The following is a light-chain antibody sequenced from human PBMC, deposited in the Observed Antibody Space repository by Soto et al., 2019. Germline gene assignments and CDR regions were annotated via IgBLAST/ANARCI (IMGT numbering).Light chain of an antibody. V-gene: IGLV2-8*01. CDR3: SSYAGSNNPYV. J-gene: IGLJ1*01. Sequence: QSVLTQPPSASGSPGQSVTISCTGTSSDVGGYNYVSWYQQHPGKAPKLMIYEVSKRPSGVPDRFSGSKSGNTASLTVSGLQAEDEPDYYCSSYAGSNNPYVFGPGTKLTVL. CDR1: SSDVGGYNY. CDR2: EVS.